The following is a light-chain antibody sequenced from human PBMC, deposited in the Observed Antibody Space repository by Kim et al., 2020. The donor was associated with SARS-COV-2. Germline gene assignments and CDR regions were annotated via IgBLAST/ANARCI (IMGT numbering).Light chain of an antibody. CDR2: YDY. Sequence: SYELTQPPSLSVAPGKTATITCGGNNIGGKSVQWYRQKPGHAPVLFIYYDYSRPSGIPERFSGSNSWNTATLTINRVEAEDEADYYCQVWDTSTDHYVFG. J-gene: IGLJ1*01. CDR1: NIGGKS. V-gene: IGLV3-21*04. CDR3: QVWDTSTDHYV.